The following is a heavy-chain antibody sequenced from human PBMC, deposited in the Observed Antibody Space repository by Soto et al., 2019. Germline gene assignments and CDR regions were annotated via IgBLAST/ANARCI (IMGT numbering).Heavy chain of an antibody. CDR2: IWYGGSNK. D-gene: IGHD5-18*01. V-gene: IGHV3-33*01. CDR1: GFTFSTYG. Sequence: QVQLVESGGGVVQPGKSLRLSCAASGFTFSTYGMHWVRQAPGKGLEWVAVIWYGGSNKYHGDSLKGRFTISRDNSKNTLYLQINNLRAEDTAVYYCGRDGALGDTAVVDSWGQGTLVTVSS. J-gene: IGHJ4*02. CDR3: GRDGALGDTAVVDS.